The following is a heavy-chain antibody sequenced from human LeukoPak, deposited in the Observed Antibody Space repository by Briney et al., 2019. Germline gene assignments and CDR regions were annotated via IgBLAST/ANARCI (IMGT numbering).Heavy chain of an antibody. J-gene: IGHJ2*01. V-gene: IGHV1-2*02. CDR3: AKEAATVSFDL. D-gene: IGHD2-15*01. CDR2: IDPNSGGT. CDR1: GYTFTGNH. Sequence: GASVKVSCKASGYTFTGNHVHWVRQAPGQGLEWMGWIDPNSGGTKYAQKFQDRVTMTSDTSISTAYMELSGLRSDDTAVYFCAKEAATVSFDLWGRGTLVTVS.